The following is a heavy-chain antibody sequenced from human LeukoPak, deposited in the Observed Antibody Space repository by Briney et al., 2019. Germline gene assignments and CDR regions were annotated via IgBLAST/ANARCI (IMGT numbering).Heavy chain of an antibody. J-gene: IGHJ4*02. Sequence: PGGSLRLSCAASGFTFSSYGMHWVRQAPGKGLEWVAVIWYDGSNENYADSVKGRFTISRDNSKNTLYLQMNSLRAEDTAVYYCANGGEMATIDYWGQGTLVTVSS. V-gene: IGHV3-30*02. CDR3: ANGGEMATIDY. D-gene: IGHD5-24*01. CDR1: GFTFSSYG. CDR2: IWYDGSNE.